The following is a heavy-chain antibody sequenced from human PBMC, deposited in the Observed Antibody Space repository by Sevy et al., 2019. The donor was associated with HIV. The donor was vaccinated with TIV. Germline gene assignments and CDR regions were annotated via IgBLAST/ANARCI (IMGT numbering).Heavy chain of an antibody. CDR1: GFTFSSYV. Sequence: GGSLRLSCAASGFTFSSYVMSWVRQAPIKGLEWVSAISGRGASTYYADSVKGRFTISRDNSKNTLYLQRNSLRAEDTAVYYCAGSSSYYYGMDVWGQGTTVTVSS. CDR3: AGSSSYYYGMDV. J-gene: IGHJ6*02. CDR2: ISGRGAST. D-gene: IGHD6-6*01. V-gene: IGHV3-23*01.